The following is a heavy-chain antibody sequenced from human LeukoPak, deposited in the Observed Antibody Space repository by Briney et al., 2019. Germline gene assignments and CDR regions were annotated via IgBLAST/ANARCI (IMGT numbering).Heavy chain of an antibody. Sequence: SVKVSCMASGGTFSSYATSWVRQAPGQGLEWMGRIIPIFGIANYAQKFQGRVAITADKSTSTAYLQWNSLKASDTAMYYCARVVADHFDYWGQGTLVTVSS. J-gene: IGHJ4*02. V-gene: IGHV1-69*04. D-gene: IGHD5-12*01. CDR3: ARVVADHFDY. CDR1: GGTFSSYA. CDR2: IIPIFGIA.